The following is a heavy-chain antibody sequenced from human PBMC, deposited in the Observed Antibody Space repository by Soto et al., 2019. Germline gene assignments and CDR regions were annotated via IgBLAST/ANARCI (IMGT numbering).Heavy chain of an antibody. V-gene: IGHV1-18*04. J-gene: IGHJ6*02. CDR2: ISPYNGNT. Sequence: GASVKVSCKASGYSFSSFPISWVRQAPGQGLEWMGRISPYNGNTNYAQKFQGRVTMTTDTSTSTAYLELRSLRSDDTAVYYCARDPPPMDVWGQGTTVTVSS. CDR3: ARDPPPMDV. CDR1: GYSFSSFP.